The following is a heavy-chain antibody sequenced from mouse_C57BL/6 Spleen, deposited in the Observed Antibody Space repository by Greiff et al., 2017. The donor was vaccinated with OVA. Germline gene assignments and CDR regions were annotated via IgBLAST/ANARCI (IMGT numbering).Heavy chain of an antibody. J-gene: IGHJ4*01. V-gene: IGHV1-50*01. CDR2: IDPSDSYT. CDR1: GYTFTSYW. Sequence: QVQLQQPGAELVKPGASVKLSCKASGYTFTSYWMQWVKQRPGQGLEWFGEIDPSDSYTNYNQKFKGKATLTVDTSSSTAYMQLSSLTSEDSAVYYCAPGDSSGLHAMDYWGQGTSVTVSS. D-gene: IGHD3-2*02. CDR3: APGDSSGLHAMDY.